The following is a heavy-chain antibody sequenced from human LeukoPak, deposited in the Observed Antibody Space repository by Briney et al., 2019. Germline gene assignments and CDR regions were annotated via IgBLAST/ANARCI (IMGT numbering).Heavy chain of an antibody. V-gene: IGHV3-23*01. J-gene: IGHJ4*02. CDR1: GFTFSSYA. CDR2: ISGSGGST. Sequence: GGSLRLSCAASGFTFSSYAMSWVRQAPGKGLEWVSAISGSGGSTYYADSVKGRFTISRDNSKNTLYLQMNSLRAEDTAVYYCVKGGSITGSGSHWGQGTLVTVSS. CDR3: VKGGSITGSGSH. D-gene: IGHD1-26*01.